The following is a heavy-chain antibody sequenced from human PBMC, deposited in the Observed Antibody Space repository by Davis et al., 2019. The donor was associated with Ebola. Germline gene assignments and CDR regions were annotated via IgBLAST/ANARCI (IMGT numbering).Heavy chain of an antibody. V-gene: IGHV1-69*13. J-gene: IGHJ5*02. D-gene: IGHD4-11*01. CDR1: GGTFSSYA. CDR2: IIPIFGTA. Sequence: AASVKVSCKASGGTFSSYAISWVRQAPGQGLEWMGGIIPIFGTANYAQKFQGRVTITADESTSTAYMELSSLRSEDTAVYYCARVDYRNYLNWFDPWGQGTLVTVSS. CDR3: ARVDYRNYLNWFDP.